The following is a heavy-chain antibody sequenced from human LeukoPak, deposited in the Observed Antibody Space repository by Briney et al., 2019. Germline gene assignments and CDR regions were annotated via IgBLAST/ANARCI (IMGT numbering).Heavy chain of an antibody. J-gene: IGHJ5*02. Sequence: SETLSLTCTVSGGSIRSYYWNWIRQPPGKGLEWIGYIYYSGNTNYNPSLKSRVTISVDTSKNQFSLNLSSVTAADTALYYCARLPTGFPNWFGPWGQGTLVTVSS. CDR2: IYYSGNT. CDR3: ARLPTGFPNWFGP. D-gene: IGHD4-17*01. V-gene: IGHV4-59*08. CDR1: GGSIRSYY.